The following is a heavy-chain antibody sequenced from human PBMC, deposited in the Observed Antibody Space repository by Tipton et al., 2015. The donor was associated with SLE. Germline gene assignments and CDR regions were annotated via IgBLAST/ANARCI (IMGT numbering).Heavy chain of an antibody. D-gene: IGHD2-2*01. CDR3: AGGECSSTSCAMGY. CDR2: INHSGST. CDR1: GGSFSGYY. V-gene: IGHV4-34*01. Sequence: TLSLTCAVYGGSFSGYYWSWIRQPPGKGLEWIGEINHSGSTNYNPSLKSRVTISVDTSKNQFSLKLSSVTAADTAVYYCAGGECSSTSCAMGYWGQGTLVTVSS. J-gene: IGHJ4*02.